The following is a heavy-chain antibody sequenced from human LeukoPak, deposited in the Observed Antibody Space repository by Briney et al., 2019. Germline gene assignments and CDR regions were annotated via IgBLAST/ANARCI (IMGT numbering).Heavy chain of an antibody. CDR2: IKTDGSEK. V-gene: IGHV3-7*01. J-gene: IGHJ4*02. CDR1: GFTFSNYW. D-gene: IGHD6-13*01. CDR3: ARDSSLRY. Sequence: PGGSLRLSCEGTGFTFSNYWMGWVRQAPGKGLQWVANIKTDGSEKYYVDSVKGRFTISRDNAKNSLYLQMNSLRAEDTAVYYCARDSSLRYWGQGTLVTVSS.